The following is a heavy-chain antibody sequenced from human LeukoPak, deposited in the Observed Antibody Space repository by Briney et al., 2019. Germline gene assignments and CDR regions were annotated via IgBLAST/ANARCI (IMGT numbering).Heavy chain of an antibody. Sequence: PGGSLRLSCAASRFTFSSYSMNWVRQAPGKGLEWVSSISSSGSYIYYADSVKGRLTISRDNAKNSLYLQMNSLRAEDTAVYYCARAGGYCGRISCPYYFDYWGQGSLVAVSS. J-gene: IGHJ4*02. V-gene: IGHV3-21*01. CDR2: ISSSGSYI. D-gene: IGHD2-15*01. CDR1: RFTFSSYS. CDR3: ARAGGYCGRISCPYYFDY.